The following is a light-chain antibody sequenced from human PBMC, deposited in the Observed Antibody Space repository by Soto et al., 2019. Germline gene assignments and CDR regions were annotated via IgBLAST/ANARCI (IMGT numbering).Light chain of an antibody. CDR2: DVS. CDR3: SSYTSSSTLYV. CDR1: SSDVGGYNY. V-gene: IGLV2-14*01. J-gene: IGLJ1*01. Sequence: QSALTQPASVSGSPGQSITISCTGTSSDVGGYNYVSWYQQHPGKAPKLMIYDVSNRPLGVSNRFSGSKSGNTASLTISGRQAEDEADYYCSSYTSSSTLYVFGTGTKLTVL.